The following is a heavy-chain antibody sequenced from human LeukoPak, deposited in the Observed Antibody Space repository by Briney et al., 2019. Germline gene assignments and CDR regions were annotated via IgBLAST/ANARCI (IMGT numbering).Heavy chain of an antibody. Sequence: GASVNVSCKASGYTFTGYYMHWVRQAPGQGLEWMGWINPNSGGTNYAQKFQGRVTMTRDTSISTAYMELSRLRSDDTAVYYCARVTMVRGVMGQLDYWGQGTLVTVSS. D-gene: IGHD3-10*01. J-gene: IGHJ4*02. CDR3: ARVTMVRGVMGQLDY. V-gene: IGHV1-2*02. CDR1: GYTFTGYY. CDR2: INPNSGGT.